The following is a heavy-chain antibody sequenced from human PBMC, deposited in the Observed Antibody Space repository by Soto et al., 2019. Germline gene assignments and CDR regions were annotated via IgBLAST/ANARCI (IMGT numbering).Heavy chain of an antibody. CDR2: INHSGST. D-gene: IGHD2-2*01. J-gene: IGHJ5*02. V-gene: IGHV4-34*01. CDR1: GGSFSGYY. CDR3: ARGGIVVVPAAMVGARNWFDP. Sequence: QVQLQQWGAGLLKPSETLSLTCAVYGGSFSGYYWSWIRQPPGKGLEWIGEINHSGSTNYNPSLTSRATLYVDTSKNQFSLKLSSVTAADTAVYYCARGGIVVVPAAMVGARNWFDPWGQGTLVTVSS.